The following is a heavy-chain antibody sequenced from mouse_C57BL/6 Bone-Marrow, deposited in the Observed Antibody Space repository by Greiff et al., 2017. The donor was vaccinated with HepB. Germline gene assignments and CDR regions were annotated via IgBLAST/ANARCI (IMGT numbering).Heavy chain of an antibody. J-gene: IGHJ3*01. CDR3: ARGDYEAY. CDR1: GFTFSDYG. D-gene: IGHD2-4*01. Sequence: VQLKESGGGLVKPGGSLKLSCAASGFTFSDYGMHWVLQAPEKGLEWVAYISSGSSTIYYADTVKGRFTISRDNAKNTLFLQMTSLRSEDTAMYYCARGDYEAYWGQGTLVTVSA. CDR2: ISSGSSTI. V-gene: IGHV5-17*01.